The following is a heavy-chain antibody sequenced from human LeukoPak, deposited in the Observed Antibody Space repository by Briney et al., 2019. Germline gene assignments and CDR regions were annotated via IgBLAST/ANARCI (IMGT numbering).Heavy chain of an antibody. V-gene: IGHV4-31*03. CDR2: IYYSGST. Sequence: PSETLSLTCTVSGGSISSGGYYWSWIRQHPGKGLEWIGYIYYSGSTYYNPSLKSRVTISVDTSKNQFSLKLSSVTAADTAVYYCARGPGGAAIYYYGMDVWGQGTTVNVSS. D-gene: IGHD5-18*01. CDR1: GGSISSGGYY. J-gene: IGHJ6*02. CDR3: ARGPGGAAIYYYGMDV.